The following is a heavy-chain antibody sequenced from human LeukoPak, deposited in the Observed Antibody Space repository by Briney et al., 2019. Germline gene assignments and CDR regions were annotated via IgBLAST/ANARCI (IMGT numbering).Heavy chain of an antibody. CDR2: IYYSGST. Sequence: SETLSLTCTVSGGSVSSGDYYWSWIRQPPGKGLEWIGNIYYSGSTYYNPSLKSRATISVDTSKNQFSLKLSSVTAADTAVYYCARDRGPSRYYYYYMDVWGKGTTVTVSS. V-gene: IGHV4-30-4*02. CDR3: ARDRGPSRYYYYYMDV. CDR1: GGSVSSGDYY. J-gene: IGHJ6*03.